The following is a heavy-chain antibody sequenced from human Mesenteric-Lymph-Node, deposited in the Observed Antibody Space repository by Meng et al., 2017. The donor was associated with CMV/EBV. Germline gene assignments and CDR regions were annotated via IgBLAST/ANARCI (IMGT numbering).Heavy chain of an antibody. Sequence: GESLKISCAASGFNFSSYGMHWVRQAPGKGLEWVAVIWYDGSNKYYADSVKGRFTISRDNSKNTLYLQMNSLRAEDTAVYYCAKDLEGYNWNSNLFDYWGQGTLVTVSS. J-gene: IGHJ4*02. CDR3: AKDLEGYNWNSNLFDY. D-gene: IGHD1-7*01. CDR2: IWYDGSNK. CDR1: GFNFSSYG. V-gene: IGHV3-33*06.